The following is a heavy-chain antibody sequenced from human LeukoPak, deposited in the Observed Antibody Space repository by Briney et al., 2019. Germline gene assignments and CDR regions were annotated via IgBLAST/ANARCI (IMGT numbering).Heavy chain of an antibody. Sequence: SQTLSLTCTVSGGSISSGGYYWSWIRQHPGKGLEWIGYIYYSGSTYYNPSLKSRVTISVDTSKNQFSLKLSSVTAADTAVYYCVRGWGSSGYYRFDYWGQGTLVTVSS. D-gene: IGHD3-22*01. V-gene: IGHV4-31*03. J-gene: IGHJ4*02. CDR3: VRGWGSSGYYRFDY. CDR2: IYYSGST. CDR1: GGSISSGGYY.